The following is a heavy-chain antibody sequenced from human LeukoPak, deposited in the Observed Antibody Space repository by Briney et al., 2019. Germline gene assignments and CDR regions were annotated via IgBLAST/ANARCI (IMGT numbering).Heavy chain of an antibody. V-gene: IGHV1-69*05. J-gene: IGHJ6*03. CDR2: TIPIFGTA. Sequence: SVKVSCKASGATFSSYAISWVRQAPGQGLEWMGGTIPIFGTANYAQKFQGRVTITTDESTSTAYMELSSLRSEDKAVLYFAGSSSSSPYYYYYYMDVWGKGTTVTVSS. CDR3: AGSSSSSPYYYYYYMDV. CDR1: GATFSSYA. D-gene: IGHD6-6*01.